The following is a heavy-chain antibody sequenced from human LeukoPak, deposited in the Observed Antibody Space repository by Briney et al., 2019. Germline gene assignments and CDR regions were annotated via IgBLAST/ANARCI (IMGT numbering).Heavy chain of an antibody. V-gene: IGHV3-33*06. D-gene: IGHD6-13*01. Sequence: PGRSLRLSSAASGFTFSSYGMHWVRQAPGKGLEWVAVIWYDGSNKYYADSVKGRFTISRDNSKNTLYLQMNSLRAEDTAVYYCAKDQGSSSWYVYWGQGTLVTVSS. CDR2: IWYDGSNK. CDR3: AKDQGSSSWYVY. CDR1: GFTFSSYG. J-gene: IGHJ4*02.